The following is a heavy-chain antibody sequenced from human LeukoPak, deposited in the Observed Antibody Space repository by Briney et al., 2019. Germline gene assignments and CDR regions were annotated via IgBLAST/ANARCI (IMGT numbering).Heavy chain of an antibody. Sequence: ASVKVSCKASGYTFTGYYMHWVRQAPGQGLEWMGWINPNSGGTNYAQKFQGRVTMTRDTSISTAYMELSRLRSDDTAVYYCARETMVRGVIITGPFDYWGQGTLVTVSS. J-gene: IGHJ4*02. D-gene: IGHD3-10*01. CDR3: ARETMVRGVIITGPFDY. CDR1: GYTFTGYY. CDR2: INPNSGGT. V-gene: IGHV1-2*02.